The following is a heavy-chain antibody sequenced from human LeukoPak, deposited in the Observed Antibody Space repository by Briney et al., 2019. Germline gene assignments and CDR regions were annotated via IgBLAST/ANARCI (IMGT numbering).Heavy chain of an antibody. D-gene: IGHD1-14*01. Sequence: GGSLRLSCAASGFTFSSYNMNWVRQAPGKGLEWVSSISSSSSYIYYADSVKGRFTISRDNAKNSLYLQMNSLRAEDTAVYYCARVRNQGYFDYWGQGTLVTVSS. CDR3: ARVRNQGYFDY. V-gene: IGHV3-21*01. J-gene: IGHJ4*02. CDR2: ISSSSSYI. CDR1: GFTFSSYN.